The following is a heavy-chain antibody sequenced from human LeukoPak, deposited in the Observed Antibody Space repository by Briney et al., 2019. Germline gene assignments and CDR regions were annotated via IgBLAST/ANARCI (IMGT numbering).Heavy chain of an antibody. CDR3: ARDRDGYNFPAY. D-gene: IGHD5-24*01. Sequence: PGRSLRHSCVASGFIFSTYAVHWVRQAPGKGMESVAIIAYDGGNKWYADSVKGRFTISRDNSKNTVYLQINSLRAEDTALYYCARDRDGYNFPAYWGQGTLVTVSS. CDR1: GFIFSTYA. CDR2: IAYDGGNK. J-gene: IGHJ4*02. V-gene: IGHV3-30-3*01.